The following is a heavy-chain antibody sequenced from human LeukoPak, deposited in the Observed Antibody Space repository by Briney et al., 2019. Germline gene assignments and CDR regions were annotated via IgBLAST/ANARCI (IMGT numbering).Heavy chain of an antibody. Sequence: PSETLSLTCSVSGASISRYYWSWIWQPPGKGLEWIAYIYYSGSTDYNPSLKSRVTISVDTSKNQFSLKLSSVTAADTAVYYCARVPYTSGWYYFDYWGQGTLVTVPS. CDR3: ARVPYTSGWYYFDY. CDR1: GASISRYY. J-gene: IGHJ4*02. D-gene: IGHD6-19*01. V-gene: IGHV4-59*01. CDR2: IYYSGST.